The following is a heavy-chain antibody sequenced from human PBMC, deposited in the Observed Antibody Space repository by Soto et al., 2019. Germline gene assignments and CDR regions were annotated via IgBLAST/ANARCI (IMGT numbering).Heavy chain of an antibody. CDR2: STRKSDT. CDR1: RFTFRPYS. Sequence: PGRYLLLSCTASRFTFRPYSIHWVRHATGRGLDWVSASTRKSDTYYADAVKGRFTISRDNAKNSVSMQMDSLRAEDTAVYYCAREETAWPLAYGLDAWGQGTTVTVSS. D-gene: IGHD2-21*02. V-gene: IGHV3-21*01. CDR3: AREETAWPLAYGLDA. J-gene: IGHJ6*02.